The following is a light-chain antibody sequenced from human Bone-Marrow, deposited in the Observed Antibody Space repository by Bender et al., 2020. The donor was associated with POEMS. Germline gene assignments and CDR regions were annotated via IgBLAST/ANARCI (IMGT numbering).Light chain of an antibody. V-gene: IGLV3-1*01. CDR1: KLGDEY. J-gene: IGLJ3*02. CDR2: EDS. Sequence: SYELTQPPSVSVSPGQTARITCSGDKLGDEYVHWYQQKPGQSPGLVIYEDSKRPSGIPERFSGSKSGNTASLTISGLQSEDEADYYCCAYAGTATARVFGGGTKLTVL. CDR3: CAYAGTATARV.